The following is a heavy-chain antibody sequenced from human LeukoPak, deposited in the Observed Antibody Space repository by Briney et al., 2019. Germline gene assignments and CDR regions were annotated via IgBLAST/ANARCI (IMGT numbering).Heavy chain of an antibody. CDR1: GFIFSSHD. CDR2: ISSSGGTI. Sequence: GGSLRLSCSTSGFIFSSHDMNWIRQTPGKGPEWISYISSSGGTIHYADSAEGRFTVSRDNAKNSLYLQMSSLRAEDTAVYYCAKDISSGWPYCFDYWGQGTLVTVSS. CDR3: AKDISSGWPYCFDY. J-gene: IGHJ4*02. V-gene: IGHV3-48*03. D-gene: IGHD6-19*01.